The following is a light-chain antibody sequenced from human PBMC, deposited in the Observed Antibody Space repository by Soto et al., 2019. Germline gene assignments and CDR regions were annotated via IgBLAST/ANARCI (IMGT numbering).Light chain of an antibody. V-gene: IGLV1-40*01. J-gene: IGLJ2*01. Sequence: QLVLTQPPSVSGSPGQRVTISCTGSSSKIGAGYDVHWYEQLPGTAPKLLIYGNSNRPSGVPDRFSGSKSGTSASLAITGLQAEDEADYYCQSYDSSLSGSVFGGGTKLTV. CDR3: QSYDSSLSGSV. CDR1: SSKIGAGYD. CDR2: GNS.